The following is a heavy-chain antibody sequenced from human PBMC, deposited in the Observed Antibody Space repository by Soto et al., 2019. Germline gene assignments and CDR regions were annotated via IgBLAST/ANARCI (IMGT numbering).Heavy chain of an antibody. D-gene: IGHD2-2*01. CDR3: ARQGYCSSTSCYDFDY. CDR1: GYSFTSYW. V-gene: IGHV5-10-1*01. Sequence: PGESLKISCKGSGYSFTSYWTSWVRQMPGKGLEWMGRIDPSDSYTNYSPSFQGHVTISADKSISTAYLQWSSLKASDTAMYYCARQGYCSSTSCYDFDYWGQGTLVTVSS. J-gene: IGHJ4*02. CDR2: IDPSDSYT.